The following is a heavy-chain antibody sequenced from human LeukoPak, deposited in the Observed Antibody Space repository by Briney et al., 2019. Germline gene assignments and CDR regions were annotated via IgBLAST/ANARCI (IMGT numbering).Heavy chain of an antibody. V-gene: IGHV4-4*02. CDR3: AADVDYDSSGYPTDFDY. J-gene: IGHJ4*02. Sequence: SGTLSLTCAVSGDSISSSNWWGWVRQPPGKGLEWIGEIYHTGDTNYNPSLKSRVTISVDESKNQFSLNLSSVTAADTAVYYCAADVDYDSSGYPTDFDYWGQGTLVTVSS. CDR2: IYHTGDT. CDR1: GDSISSSNW. D-gene: IGHD3-22*01.